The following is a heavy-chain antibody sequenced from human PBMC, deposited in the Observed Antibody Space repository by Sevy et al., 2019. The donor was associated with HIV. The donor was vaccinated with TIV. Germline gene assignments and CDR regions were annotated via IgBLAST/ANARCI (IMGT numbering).Heavy chain of an antibody. CDR2: INPSGGST. CDR3: ARDRYASGDFDY. Sequence: ASVKVSCKTFGYTFSNHYIHWVRQAPGHGLEWMGVINPSGGSTNYAHRFQGRVTMTRDPSMSTFYMDLSSLRSEDTAVYYCARDRYASGDFDYWGQGTLVTVSS. J-gene: IGHJ4*02. D-gene: IGHD6-19*01. CDR1: GYTFSNHY. V-gene: IGHV1-46*01.